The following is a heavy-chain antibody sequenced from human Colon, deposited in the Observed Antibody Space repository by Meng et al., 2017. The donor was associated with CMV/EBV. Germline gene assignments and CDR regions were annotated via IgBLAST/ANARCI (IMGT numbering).Heavy chain of an antibody. D-gene: IGHD6-13*01. J-gene: IGHJ4*02. CDR1: GFTFPKYA. CDR2: MSATGGNT. CDR3: AKTGGTSWYGDFYFES. Sequence: GFTFPKYAMGWVRQAPGKGLEWVSGMSATGGNTYYADSVKGRFTISRDNSKNTLYLEMNSLGVDDTALYYCAKTGGTSWYGDFYFESWGQGTLVTVSS. V-gene: IGHV3-23*01.